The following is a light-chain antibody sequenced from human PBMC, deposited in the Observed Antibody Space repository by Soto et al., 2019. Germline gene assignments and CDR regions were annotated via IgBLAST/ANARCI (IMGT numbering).Light chain of an antibody. Sequence: DLPMTQSPSSLSPSVGDRVTITCRAGQSISNYLNWYQQKPGKAPKLLIYAASSLQTGVPSRFSGSGPGTGFTLTISSLQPEDFATYYCQQTYSTPQNTFGQGTKLEIK. J-gene: IGKJ2*01. V-gene: IGKV1-39*01. CDR3: QQTYSTPQNT. CDR1: QSISNY. CDR2: AAS.